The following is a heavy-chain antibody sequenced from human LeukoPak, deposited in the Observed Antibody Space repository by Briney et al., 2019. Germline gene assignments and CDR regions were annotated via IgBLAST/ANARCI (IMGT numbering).Heavy chain of an antibody. J-gene: IGHJ4*02. CDR3: ARGGDTAMVDDY. CDR2: ISSSSSYI. V-gene: IGHV3-21*01. D-gene: IGHD5-18*01. Sequence: SGGSLRLSCAASGFTFSSYSMNWVRQAPGKGLEWVSSISSSSSYIYYADSVKGRFTISRDNAKNSLYLQMNSLRAEDTAVYYCARGGDTAMVDDYWGQGTLVTVSS. CDR1: GFTFSSYS.